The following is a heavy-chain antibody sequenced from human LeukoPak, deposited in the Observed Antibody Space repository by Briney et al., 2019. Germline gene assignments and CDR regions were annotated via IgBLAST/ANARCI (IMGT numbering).Heavy chain of an antibody. D-gene: IGHD3-3*01. J-gene: IGHJ5*02. CDR3: ARDPPSYSSGFYTGIGRYWFDP. Sequence: ASVKVSCKASGYTFTSYGISWVRQAPGQGLEWVGGIIPVFGTPNYAQQFQGRVTISADESTSTAYLELSSLRFEDTAVYYCARDPPSYSSGFYTGIGRYWFDPWGQGTLVTVSS. V-gene: IGHV1-69*13. CDR2: IIPVFGTP. CDR1: GYTFTSYG.